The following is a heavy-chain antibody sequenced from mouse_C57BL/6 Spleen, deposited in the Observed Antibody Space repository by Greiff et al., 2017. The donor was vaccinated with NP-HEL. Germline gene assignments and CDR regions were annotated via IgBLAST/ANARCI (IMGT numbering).Heavy chain of an antibody. D-gene: IGHD2-4*01. Sequence: VHVKQSGAELVRPGASVKLSCTASGFNIKDDYMHWVKQRPEQGLEWIGWIDPENGDTEYASKFQGKATITADTSSNTAYLQLSSLTSEDTAVYYCTTGDYEGGYAMDYWGQGTSVTVSS. CDR1: GFNIKDDY. J-gene: IGHJ4*01. V-gene: IGHV14-4*01. CDR2: IDPENGDT. CDR3: TTGDYEGGYAMDY.